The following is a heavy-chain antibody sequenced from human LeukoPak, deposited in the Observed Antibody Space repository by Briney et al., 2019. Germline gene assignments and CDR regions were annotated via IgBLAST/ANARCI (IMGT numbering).Heavy chain of an antibody. D-gene: IGHD3-10*01. CDR3: ARVRGSYYGSGSYYN. CDR1: GGSFSGYY. CDR2: INHSGSS. J-gene: IGHJ4*02. V-gene: IGHV4-34*01. Sequence: SETLSLTCAVYGGSFSGYYWSWVRQPPGKGLEWIGEINHSGSSNYNPSLTSRGTISVDTSKNQFSLKLSSVTAADTAVYYCARVRGSYYGSGSYYNWGQGTLVTVSS.